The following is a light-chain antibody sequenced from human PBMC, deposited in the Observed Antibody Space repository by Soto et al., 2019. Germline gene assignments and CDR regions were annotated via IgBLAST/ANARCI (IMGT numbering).Light chain of an antibody. CDR2: KAS. Sequence: DIQMTQSPSTLSAFVGDRVTITCRASQSISSWLAWYQQKPGKAPKLLIYKASSLESGVPSRFSGSGSGTEFTLTISSLQPDDFATYYCQQYNRYWTFGQGTKMEIK. V-gene: IGKV1-5*03. CDR1: QSISSW. CDR3: QQYNRYWT. J-gene: IGKJ1*01.